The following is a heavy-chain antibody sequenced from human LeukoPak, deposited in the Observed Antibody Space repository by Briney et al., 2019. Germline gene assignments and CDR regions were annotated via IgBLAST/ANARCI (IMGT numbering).Heavy chain of an antibody. CDR1: GFTFSSYE. Sequence: PGGSLRLSCAASGFTFSSYEMNWVRQAPGKGLEWVPYISSSGSTIYYADSVKGRFTISRDNAKNSLYLQMNSLRAEDTAVYYCARDSASGSYIDYWGQGTLVTVSS. J-gene: IGHJ4*02. V-gene: IGHV3-48*03. CDR2: ISSSGSTI. D-gene: IGHD1-26*01. CDR3: ARDSASGSYIDY.